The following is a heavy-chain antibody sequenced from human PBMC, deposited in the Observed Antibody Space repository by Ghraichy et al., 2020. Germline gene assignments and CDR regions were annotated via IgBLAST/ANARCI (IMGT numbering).Heavy chain of an antibody. D-gene: IGHD3-22*01. J-gene: IGHJ6*02. Sequence: GGSLRLSCAASGFTFSSYSMNWVRQAPGKGLEWVSSISSSSSYIYYADSVKGRFTISRDNAKNSLYLQMNSLRAEDTAVYYCARVLRYYDSSGYGYGRGMDVWGQGTTVTVSS. CDR2: ISSSSSYI. CDR3: ARVLRYYDSSGYGYGRGMDV. CDR1: GFTFSSYS. V-gene: IGHV3-21*01.